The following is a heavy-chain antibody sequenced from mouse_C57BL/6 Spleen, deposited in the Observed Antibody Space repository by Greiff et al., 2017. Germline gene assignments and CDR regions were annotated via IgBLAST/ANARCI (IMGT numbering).Heavy chain of an antibody. D-gene: IGHD2-4*01. J-gene: IGHJ3*01. CDR2: IVPANGNT. CDR3: AEYDYDELLFAY. V-gene: IGHV14-3*01. CDR1: GFNIKNTY. Sequence: VQLKESVAELVRPGASVKLSCTASGFNIKNTYMHWVKQRPEHGLEWIGRIVPANGNTKYAPKFQGKATITADTSSNTAYLQLSSLTSEDTAIYYCAEYDYDELLFAYWGQGTLVTVSA.